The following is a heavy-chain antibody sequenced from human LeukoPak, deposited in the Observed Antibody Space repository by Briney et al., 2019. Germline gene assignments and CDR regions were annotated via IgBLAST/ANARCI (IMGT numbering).Heavy chain of an antibody. CDR3: AKGNTYYYDSSGQ. CDR1: GFAFSSYA. J-gene: IGHJ4*02. CDR2: ISGSGGST. V-gene: IGHV3-23*01. Sequence: GGSLRLSCAASGFAFSSYAMSWVRQAPGKGLEWVSAISGSGGSTYYADSVKGRFTISRDNSKNTLYLQMNSLRAEDTAVYYCAKGNTYYYDSSGQWGQGTLVTASS. D-gene: IGHD3-22*01.